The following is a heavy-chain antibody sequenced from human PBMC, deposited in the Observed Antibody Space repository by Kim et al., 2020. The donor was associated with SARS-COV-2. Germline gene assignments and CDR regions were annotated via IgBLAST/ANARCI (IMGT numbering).Heavy chain of an antibody. J-gene: IGHJ5*02. CDR1: GGSISSSSYY. CDR2: IYYSGST. D-gene: IGHD2-2*02. V-gene: IGHV4-39*01. CDR3: ARQQYCSSTSCYKQNWLDP. Sequence: SETLSLTCTVSGGSISSSSYYWGWIRQPPGKGLEWIGSIYYSGSTYYNPSLKSRVTISVDTSKNQFSLKLSSVTAADTAVYYCARQQYCSSTSCYKQNWLDPWGQGTLVTVSS.